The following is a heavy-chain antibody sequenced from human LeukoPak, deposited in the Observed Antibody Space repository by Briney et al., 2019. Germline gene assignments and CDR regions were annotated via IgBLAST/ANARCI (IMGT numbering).Heavy chain of an antibody. D-gene: IGHD3-10*01. CDR2: IIPIFGIA. Sequence: ASVKVSCKASGGTFSSYAISWVRQAPGQVLEWMGRIIPIFGIANYAQKFQGRVTITADKSTSTAYMELSSLRSEDTAVYYCARGGPITMVRGVIIARDAMDVWGQGTTVTVSS. CDR3: ARGGPITMVRGVIIARDAMDV. V-gene: IGHV1-69*04. J-gene: IGHJ6*02. CDR1: GGTFSSYA.